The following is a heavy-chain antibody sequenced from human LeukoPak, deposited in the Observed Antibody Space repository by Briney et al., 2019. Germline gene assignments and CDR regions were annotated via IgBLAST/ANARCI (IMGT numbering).Heavy chain of an antibody. CDR1: GYTFTSYD. V-gene: IGHV1-8*01. J-gene: IGHJ6*02. CDR2: MNPNSGNT. D-gene: IGHD3-3*01. Sequence: ASVKVSCKASGYTFTSYDINWVRQATGQGLEWMGWMNPNSGNTGYAQKFQGRVTMTRNTSISTAYMELSSLRSEDTAVYYCAVASIYDFWSGYYTSYNYYGMDVWGQGTTVTVSS. CDR3: AVASIYDFWSGYYTSYNYYGMDV.